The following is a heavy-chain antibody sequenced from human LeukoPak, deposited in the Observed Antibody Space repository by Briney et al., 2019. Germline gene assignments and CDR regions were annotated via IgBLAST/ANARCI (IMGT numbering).Heavy chain of an antibody. D-gene: IGHD3-22*01. J-gene: IGHJ4*02. CDR2: IYTSGST. CDR3: ARDAHNYYDSSGYFSSFDY. CDR1: GGSISSSSNY. V-gene: IGHV4-39*07. Sequence: SETLSLTCTVSGGSISSSSNYWGWLRQSPGKGLEWIGRIYTSGSTNYNPSLKSRVTMSVDTSKNQFSLKLSSVTAADTAVYYCARDAHNYYDSSGYFSSFDYWGQGTLVTVSS.